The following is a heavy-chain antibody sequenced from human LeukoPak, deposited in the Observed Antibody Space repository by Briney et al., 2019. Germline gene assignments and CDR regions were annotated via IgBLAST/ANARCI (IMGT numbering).Heavy chain of an antibody. CDR1: GYTFTRYD. J-gene: IGHJ6*03. V-gene: IGHV1-8*03. Sequence: ASVKVSCKASGYTFTRYDINWVRQATGQGLEWMGWMNPNSGNTGYAQKFQGRVTITRDTSISTAYMELSSLRSEDTAVYYCARELGWSITTKKNYYMDVWGNGTTVTVSS. CDR2: MNPNSGNT. D-gene: IGHD6-19*01. CDR3: ARELGWSITTKKNYYMDV.